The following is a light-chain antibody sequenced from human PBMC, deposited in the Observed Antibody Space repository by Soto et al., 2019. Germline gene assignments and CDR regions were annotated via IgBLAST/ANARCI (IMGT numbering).Light chain of an antibody. Sequence: EIVLTQSPGTLSLSPGERVTLSCRAIQSVGTNYLSWYQQKPGQAPRLVIYGTSNRATGTPHRFSGSGSGTDFTLTISRLEPEDFAVYYCQQYGNSPRMFGQGTKVDIK. CDR3: QQYGNSPRM. CDR2: GTS. CDR1: QSVGTNY. J-gene: IGKJ1*01. V-gene: IGKV3-20*01.